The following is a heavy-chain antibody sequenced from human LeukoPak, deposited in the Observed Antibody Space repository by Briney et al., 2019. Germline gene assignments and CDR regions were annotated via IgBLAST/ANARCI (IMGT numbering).Heavy chain of an antibody. Sequence: GGSLRLSCAASGFTFSSYGMSWVRQAPGKGPEWVSAISGSGGSTYYADSVKGRFTISRDNSKNTLYLQMNSLRAEDAAVYYCARDNGAAYWGQGTLVTVSS. D-gene: IGHD4-17*01. CDR1: GFTFSSYG. V-gene: IGHV3-23*01. CDR2: ISGSGGST. CDR3: ARDNGAAY. J-gene: IGHJ4*02.